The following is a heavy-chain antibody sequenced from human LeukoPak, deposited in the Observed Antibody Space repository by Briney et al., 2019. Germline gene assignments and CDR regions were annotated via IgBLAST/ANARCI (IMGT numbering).Heavy chain of an antibody. CDR1: GFTFSSYG. V-gene: IGHV3-30*18. CDR2: ISYDGSNK. Sequence: PGRSLRLSCAASGFTFSSYGMHWVRQAPGKGLEWVAVISYDGSNKYYADSVKGRFTISRDNSKNTLYLQMNSLRAEDTAVYYCANGGYSYGGALDFDYWGQGTLVTVSS. CDR3: ANGGYSYGGALDFDY. D-gene: IGHD5-18*01. J-gene: IGHJ4*02.